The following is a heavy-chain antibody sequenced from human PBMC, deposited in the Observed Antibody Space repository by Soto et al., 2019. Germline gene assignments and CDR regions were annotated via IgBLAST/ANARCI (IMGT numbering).Heavy chain of an antibody. CDR3: ARTYGTYSSSQEIHY. CDR2: IDWDGDK. V-gene: IGHV2-70*11. Sequence: SGPTLVNPTQTLTLTCTFSGFSLTTSGMCVSWIRQPPGKALEWLARIDWDGDKYYSTSLKTRLTISKDTSKSQVVLTMTNMDPVDTATYYCARTYGTYSSSQEIHYWGQGTLVTVSS. D-gene: IGHD6-13*01. J-gene: IGHJ4*02. CDR1: GFSLTTSGMC.